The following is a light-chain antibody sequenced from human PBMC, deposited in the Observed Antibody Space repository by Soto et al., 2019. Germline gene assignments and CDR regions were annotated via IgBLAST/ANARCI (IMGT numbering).Light chain of an antibody. CDR3: AAWDDSLNGVV. V-gene: IGLV1-44*01. CDR1: SSNIGSHT. CDR2: SNT. Sequence: QSVLTQPPSASGTPGQTIAISCSGGSSNIGSHTVNWYQQLPGTAPRLLIYSNTQRPSGVPDRFSGSKSGTSASLAIIGLQSEYEGDYYCAAWDDSLNGVVFGGGTKVTVL. J-gene: IGLJ2*01.